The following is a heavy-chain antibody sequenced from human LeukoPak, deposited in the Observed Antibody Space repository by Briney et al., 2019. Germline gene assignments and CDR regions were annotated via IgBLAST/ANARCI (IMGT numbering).Heavy chain of an antibody. Sequence: GGSVRLSCAASGCTFSSYCISWVRQAPGKGLEWVANIKQDGSEKYYVESAKGRFTISRDKTTNSMSVQMNSLRAEDTAVYSCATSRTFDYWGQGTLVTVSS. CDR2: IKQDGSEK. CDR3: ATSRTFDY. V-gene: IGHV3-7*01. J-gene: IGHJ4*02. CDR1: GCTFSSYC.